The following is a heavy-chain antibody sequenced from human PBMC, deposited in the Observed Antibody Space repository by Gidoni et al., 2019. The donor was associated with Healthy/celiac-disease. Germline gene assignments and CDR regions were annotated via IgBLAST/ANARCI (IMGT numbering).Heavy chain of an antibody. CDR3: TTDDFSIVVPPDYYYYYGMDV. CDR2: IKSRTDGGTT. D-gene: IGHD2-2*01. V-gene: IGHV3-15*01. J-gene: IGHJ6*02. CDR1: GFTFSHAW. Sequence: LSCAASGFTFSHAWMSWVRQAPGKGLEWVGRIKSRTDGGTTDYAAPVKGRFTISRDDSKNTLYLQMNSLTTEDTAVYYCTTDDFSIVVPPDYYYYYGMDVWGQGTTVTVSS.